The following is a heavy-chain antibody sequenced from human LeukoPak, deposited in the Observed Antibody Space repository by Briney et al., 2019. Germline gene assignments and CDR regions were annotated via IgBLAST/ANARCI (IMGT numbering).Heavy chain of an antibody. CDR3: ARYGSGTSYITNYFDY. V-gene: IGHV3-48*02. Sequence: GGSLRLSCAASGFTFSSYSMNWVRQAPGKGLEWVSYISSDSRTIYYADSVKSRFTISRDNAKNSLYLQMKSLRDEDTAVYYCARYGSGTSYITNYFDYWGQGTLVTVSS. CDR1: GFTFSSYS. J-gene: IGHJ4*02. D-gene: IGHD3-10*01. CDR2: ISSDSRTI.